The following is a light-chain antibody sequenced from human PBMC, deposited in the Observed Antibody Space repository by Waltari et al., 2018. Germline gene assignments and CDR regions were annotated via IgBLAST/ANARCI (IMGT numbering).Light chain of an antibody. CDR3: AQANSSPS. CDR2: AAS. Sequence: DIQMTQSPSSVSASVGDRVTIPCRASQGISSWLAWSQQKPGKAHKLPIYAASTLQSGVPSRFSGRGPGTDFTPTIISPPPHDCATYYRAQANSSPSLGPGPRPQI. V-gene: IGKV1-12*02. J-gene: IGKJ5*01. CDR1: QGISSW.